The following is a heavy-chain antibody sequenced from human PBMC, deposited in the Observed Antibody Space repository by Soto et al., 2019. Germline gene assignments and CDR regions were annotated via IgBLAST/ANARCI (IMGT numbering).Heavy chain of an antibody. CDR2: INHSGST. J-gene: IGHJ6*02. CDR3: ARGKTGDWDYYYGMDV. Sequence: PSETLSLTCAVYGGSFSCYYWSWIRQPPGKGLEWIGEINHSGSTNYNPSLKSRVTISVDRSKNQFSLKLSSVTAADTAVYYCARGKTGDWDYYYGMDVWGQGTTVTVSS. V-gene: IGHV4-34*01. CDR1: GGSFSCYY. D-gene: IGHD7-27*01.